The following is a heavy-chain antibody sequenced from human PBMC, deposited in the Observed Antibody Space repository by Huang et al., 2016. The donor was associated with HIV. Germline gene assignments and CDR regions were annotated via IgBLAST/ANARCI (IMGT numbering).Heavy chain of an antibody. D-gene: IGHD1-7*01. J-gene: IGHJ6*02. V-gene: IGHV3-7*03. CDR2: IRQDESEK. Sequence: KGLEGVANIRQDESEKYYVDSVKGRFNISRDNAKKVLFLEMNNVTVEDTATYYCATKTGAMDIWGQGTTVTVS. CDR3: ATKTGAMDI.